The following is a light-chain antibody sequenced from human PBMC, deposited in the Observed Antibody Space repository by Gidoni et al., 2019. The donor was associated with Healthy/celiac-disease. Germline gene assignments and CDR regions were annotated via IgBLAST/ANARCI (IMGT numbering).Light chain of an antibody. CDR3: QQYNNWPPS. V-gene: IGKV3-15*01. CDR2: GAS. Sequence: IVMPPYPATLSVSPGERATLSCRASQSVSSNLAWYQQKPGQAPRLLIYGASTRATGIPARFSGSGSGTEFTLTISSLQSEDFAVYYCQQYNNWPPSFGQGTKVEIK. CDR1: QSVSSN. J-gene: IGKJ1*01.